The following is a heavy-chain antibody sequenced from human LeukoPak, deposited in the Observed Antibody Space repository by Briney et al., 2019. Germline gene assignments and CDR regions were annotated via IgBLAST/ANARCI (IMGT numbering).Heavy chain of an antibody. CDR1: GFTFSSYA. V-gene: IGHV3-23*01. J-gene: IGHJ4*02. Sequence: GGSLRLSCAASGFTFSSYAMSWVRQAPGKGLEWVSAISGSGGSTYYADSVKGRFTISRDNAKNAVYLQMDSLRAEDTAVYYCARTKFYYDTWGPFDLWGQGTQVTVSS. D-gene: IGHD3-22*01. CDR3: ARTKFYYDTWGPFDL. CDR2: ISGSGGST.